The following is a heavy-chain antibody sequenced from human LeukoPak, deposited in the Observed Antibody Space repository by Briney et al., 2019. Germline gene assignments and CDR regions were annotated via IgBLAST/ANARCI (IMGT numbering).Heavy chain of an antibody. CDR3: ARGLDCRSTSCYLDN. V-gene: IGHV3-7*01. CDR2: IKQDGSEK. Sequence: SGGSLLLSCAASGFTFTKYWMTWVRPAPGKGLEWVANIKQDGSEKFYVDSVKGRFTISRDNAKNSLDLQINSLGAGDTAVYYCARGLDCRSTSCYLDNWGQGTLVTVSS. J-gene: IGHJ4*02. D-gene: IGHD2-2*01. CDR1: GFTFTKYW.